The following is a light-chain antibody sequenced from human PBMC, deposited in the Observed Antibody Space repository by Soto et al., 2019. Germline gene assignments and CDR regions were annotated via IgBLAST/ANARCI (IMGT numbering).Light chain of an antibody. CDR2: SAS. CDR3: LQHNSFPWT. V-gene: IGKV1-17*01. CDR1: QGIKSV. J-gene: IGKJ1*01. Sequence: DIQMTQSPSSQSASVGARITITGRAGQGIKSVLGCYQQRPGKAPQRLIYSASTLETGVPIRFSGSGSGTEFTLTISGLQPEDFATYFCLQHNSFPWTFGQGTKVE.